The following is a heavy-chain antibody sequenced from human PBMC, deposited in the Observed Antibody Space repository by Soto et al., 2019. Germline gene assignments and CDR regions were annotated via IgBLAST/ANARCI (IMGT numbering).Heavy chain of an antibody. D-gene: IGHD6-19*01. CDR3: TADLPSVTGPSYY. CDR2: VKSKAGGGTT. V-gene: IGHV3-15*07. CDR1: GFTFSNAW. Sequence: EVQLVESGGGLVKPEESLRLSCAASGFTFSNAWMNWVRQAPGKGLEWVGHVKSKAGGGTTDYAAPVKGRFTISRDDSKNTLYLQMNSLKTEDTAVYDCTADLPSVTGPSYYWGQGTLVTVAS. J-gene: IGHJ4*02.